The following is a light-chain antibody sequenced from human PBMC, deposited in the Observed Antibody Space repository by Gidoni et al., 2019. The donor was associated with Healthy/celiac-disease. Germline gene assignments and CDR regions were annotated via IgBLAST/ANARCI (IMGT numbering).Light chain of an antibody. V-gene: IGLV1-44*01. J-gene: IGLJ3*02. Sequence: QSVLTQPPSASGTPGQRVTISCSGSSSNIGSNTVNWYQQLPGTAPKLLIYSHNQRPSGVPDRFSGSKSGTSASLAISGLQSEDAADYYCAAWDDSLNGRDWVFGGGTKLTVL. CDR3: AAWDDSLNGRDWV. CDR2: SHN. CDR1: SSNIGSNT.